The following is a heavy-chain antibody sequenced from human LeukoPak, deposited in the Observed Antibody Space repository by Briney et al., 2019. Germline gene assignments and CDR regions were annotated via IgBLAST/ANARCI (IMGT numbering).Heavy chain of an antibody. J-gene: IGHJ5*02. D-gene: IGHD3-10*01. CDR3: ARDNSVGDIAWWFDP. V-gene: IGHV1-18*01. CDR2: ISAYNGNT. CDR1: GYTFTSYG. Sequence: ATVKVSCKASGYTFTSYGISWVRQAPGQGLEWMGWISAYNGNTNYAQKLQGRVTMTTDTSTSTAYMELRSLRSDDTAVYYCARDNSVGDIAWWFDPWGQGTLVTVSS.